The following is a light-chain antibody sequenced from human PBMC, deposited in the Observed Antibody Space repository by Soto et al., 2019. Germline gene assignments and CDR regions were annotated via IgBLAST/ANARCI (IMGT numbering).Light chain of an antibody. J-gene: IGKJ4*01. Sequence: DIQMTQSPSTLYASVGDRVTITCRASQSISSWVAWYQQKPGKATKLMIYKASSLESGVPSRFSGSGSGTEFTLTISSLQPDDFATYYCQQYDSYLTFGGGTKVAIK. CDR1: QSISSW. V-gene: IGKV1-5*03. CDR2: KAS. CDR3: QQYDSYLT.